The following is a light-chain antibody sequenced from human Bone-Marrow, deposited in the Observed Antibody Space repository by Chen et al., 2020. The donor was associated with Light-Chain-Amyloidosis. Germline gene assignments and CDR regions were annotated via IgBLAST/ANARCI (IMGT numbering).Light chain of an antibody. J-gene: IGKJ1*01. CDR2: DAS. V-gene: IGKV3-11*01. CDR3: QQRSNWPQRT. Sequence: IVLTQSPATRSSSPGERATLSCRACQSVRRYLAWYQQKPGQAPRLRIYDASNRASGLPARFSGSGSGTDFTLTISSLEPEDFAVYYCQQRSNWPQRTFGQGTKVEIK. CDR1: QSVRRY.